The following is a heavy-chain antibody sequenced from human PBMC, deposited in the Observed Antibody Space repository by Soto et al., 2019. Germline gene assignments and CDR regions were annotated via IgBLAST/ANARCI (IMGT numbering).Heavy chain of an antibody. D-gene: IGHD2-2*01. CDR1: GFPFSSYS. CDR2: ISYDGSNK. V-gene: IGHV3-30-3*01. Sequence: GSLRLSCAASGFPFSSYSMHWVRQAPGKGLEWVAVISYDGSNKYYADSVKGRFTISRDNSKNTLYLQMNSLRAEDTAVYYCARDLGPSPVGPDYWGQGTLVTVSS. J-gene: IGHJ4*02. CDR3: ARDLGPSPVGPDY.